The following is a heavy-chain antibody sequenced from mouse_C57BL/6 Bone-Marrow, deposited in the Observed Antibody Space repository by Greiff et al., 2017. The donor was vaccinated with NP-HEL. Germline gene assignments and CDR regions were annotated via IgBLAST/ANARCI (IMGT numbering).Heavy chain of an antibody. D-gene: IGHD2-3*01. J-gene: IGHJ3*01. V-gene: IGHV5-2*01. CDR1: EYEFPSHD. CDR2: INSDGGST. Sequence: EVQRVESGGGLVQPGESLKLSCESNEYEFPSHDMSWVRKTPEKRLELVAAINSDGGSTYYPDTIERRFIISRDNTKKTLYLQMSSLRSEDTALYYCARHGDGYYPAWFAYWGQGTLVTVSA. CDR3: ARHGDGYYPAWFAY.